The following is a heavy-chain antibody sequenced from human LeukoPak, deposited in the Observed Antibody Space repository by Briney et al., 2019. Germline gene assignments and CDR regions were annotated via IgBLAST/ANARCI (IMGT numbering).Heavy chain of an antibody. CDR2: ISDSGGST. CDR3: AKDRITFFGEILNY. J-gene: IGHJ4*01. D-gene: IGHD3-3*01. V-gene: IGHV3-23*01. Sequence: GGSLRLSCAASGFTFSSYAMSWVRQAPGKGLEWVSGISDSGGSTYYADSVKGRFTISRDNSKSTLYLQMDSLRAEDTAVYYCAKDRITFFGEILNYWGQGTLVTVSS. CDR1: GFTFSSYA.